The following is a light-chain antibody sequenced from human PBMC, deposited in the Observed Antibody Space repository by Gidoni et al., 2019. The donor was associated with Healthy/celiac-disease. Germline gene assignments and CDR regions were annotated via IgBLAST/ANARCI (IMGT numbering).Light chain of an antibody. V-gene: IGKV1-39*01. J-gene: IGKJ4*01. CDR3: QQSYSTPLT. CDR2: AAS. Sequence: DIQMTQSPSSLSASVGDRVTITCRASQSISSYLNWYQQKPVKAPKLLLYAASSLQGGVPSRFSGSGSGTDFTLTISSLQPEDFATYYCQQSYSTPLTFGGGTKVEIK. CDR1: QSISSY.